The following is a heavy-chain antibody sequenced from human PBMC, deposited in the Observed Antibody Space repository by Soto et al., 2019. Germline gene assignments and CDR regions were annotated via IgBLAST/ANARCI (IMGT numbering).Heavy chain of an antibody. J-gene: IGHJ4*02. D-gene: IGHD3-3*01. CDR2: IYWDDDK. Sequence: QITLNESGPTQVKPRQTLTLTCTFSGFSLTTSGVGMGSIRQSPGKAPEWLALIYWDDDKRYSPSLKSRLTITEDTSKKQVVLTMADLDRADTATYYCAHRVLRTVFGLVTTTAIYFDFWGQGTPVAVSS. CDR1: GFSLTTSGVG. CDR3: AHRVLRTVFGLVTTTAIYFDF. V-gene: IGHV2-5*02.